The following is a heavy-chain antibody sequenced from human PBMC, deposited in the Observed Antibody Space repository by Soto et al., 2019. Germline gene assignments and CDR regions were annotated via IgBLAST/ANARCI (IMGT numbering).Heavy chain of an antibody. CDR1: GYTFTSYG. V-gene: IGHV1-18*01. CDR3: ARDAPVWGGGYYGMDV. Sequence: QVQLVQSGAEVKKPGASVKVSCKASGYTFTSYGISWVRQAPGQGLEWMGWISAYNGNTNYAQKLQGRGTMTTDTPTSTAYMELRSLRSDDTAVYYCARDAPVWGGGYYGMDVWGQGTTVTVSS. CDR2: ISAYNGNT. J-gene: IGHJ6*02. D-gene: IGHD2-8*01.